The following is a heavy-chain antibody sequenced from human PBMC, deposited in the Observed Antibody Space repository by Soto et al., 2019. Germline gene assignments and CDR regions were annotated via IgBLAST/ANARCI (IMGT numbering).Heavy chain of an antibody. V-gene: IGHV1-46*01. CDR3: AVGGNYLSMDV. CDR1: GYTFTSYY. D-gene: IGHD4-4*01. Sequence: QVQLVQSGAEVKKPGASVKVSCKASGYTFTSYYMHWVRLAPGQGLEWMGIINPDGGGTSYAQQCQGRVIMTRDTSTSTVYMEMRSLRSEDPAVYYCAVGGNYLSMDVWGQGTTVTVSS. J-gene: IGHJ6*02. CDR2: INPDGGGT.